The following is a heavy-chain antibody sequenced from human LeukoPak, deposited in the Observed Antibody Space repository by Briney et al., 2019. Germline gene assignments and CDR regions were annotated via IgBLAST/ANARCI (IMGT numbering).Heavy chain of an antibody. D-gene: IGHD3-10*01. CDR3: AREWPYYYGSGSRPNWFDP. CDR2: IYYSGST. J-gene: IGHJ5*02. CDR1: GFTFSSYG. V-gene: IGHV4-39*02. Sequence: GSLRLSCAASGFTFSSYGMSWVRQPPGKGLEWIGSIYYSGSTYYNPSLKSRVTISVDTSKNQFSLKLSSVTAADTAVYYCAREWPYYYGSGSRPNWFDPWGQGTLVTVSS.